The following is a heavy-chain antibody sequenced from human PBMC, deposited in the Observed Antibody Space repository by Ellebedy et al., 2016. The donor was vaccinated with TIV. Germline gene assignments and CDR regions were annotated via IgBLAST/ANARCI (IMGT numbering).Heavy chain of an antibody. CDR3: ARQKAAAGSSP. CDR1: GGSISSYY. CDR2: IYYSGST. D-gene: IGHD6-13*01. J-gene: IGHJ5*02. V-gene: IGHV4-59*01. Sequence: SETLSLTXTVSGGSISSYYWSWIRQPPGKGLEWIGYIYYSGSTNYNPSLKSRVTISVDTSKNQFSLKLSSVTAADTAVYYCARQKAAAGSSPWGQGTLVTVSS.